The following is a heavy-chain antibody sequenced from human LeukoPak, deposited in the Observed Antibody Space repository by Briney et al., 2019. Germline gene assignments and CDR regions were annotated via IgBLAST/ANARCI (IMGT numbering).Heavy chain of an antibody. CDR2: ISSSGSTI. CDR1: GFTFSDYY. V-gene: IGHV3-11*04. Sequence: PGGSLRLSCAASGFTFSDYYMSWIRQAPGKGLEWVSYISSSGSTIYYADSVKGRFTISRDNAKNSLYLQMNSLRAEDTAVYYCARERILWFGELLVYYYGMDVWGQGTTVTVSS. CDR3: ARERILWFGELLVYYYGMDV. J-gene: IGHJ6*02. D-gene: IGHD3-10*01.